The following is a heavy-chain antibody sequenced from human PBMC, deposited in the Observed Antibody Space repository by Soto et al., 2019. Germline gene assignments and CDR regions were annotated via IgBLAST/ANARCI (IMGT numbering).Heavy chain of an antibody. CDR1: GYTFTTYG. CDR2: ISTNKGNT. CDR3: ATSSPAFDF. V-gene: IGHV1-18*01. J-gene: IGHJ4*02. Sequence: QVQLVQSGPEVKKPGASVKVSCKTSGYTFTTYGISWVRQAPGQGLEWMGWISTNKGNTNYAQKFQGRVTMTTDTSTSTAYMELRSLRSDDTAVYYCATSSPAFDFWGQGTLVTVSS.